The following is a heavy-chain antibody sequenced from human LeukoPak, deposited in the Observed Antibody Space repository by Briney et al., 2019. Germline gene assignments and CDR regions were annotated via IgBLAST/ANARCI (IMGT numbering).Heavy chain of an antibody. J-gene: IGHJ4*02. Sequence: SETLSLTCTVSGGSISSGAYYWSWIRQPPGKGLEWIGYIYHSGSTYYNPSLESRVTISVDRSKNQFSLKLSSVTAADTAVYYCARDTYYYGSGSFYDFDYWGQGTLVTVSS. V-gene: IGHV4-30-2*01. D-gene: IGHD3-10*01. CDR1: GGSISSGAYY. CDR2: IYHSGST. CDR3: ARDTYYYGSGSFYDFDY.